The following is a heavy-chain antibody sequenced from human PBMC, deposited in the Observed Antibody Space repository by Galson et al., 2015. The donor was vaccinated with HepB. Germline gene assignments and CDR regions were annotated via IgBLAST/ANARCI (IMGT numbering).Heavy chain of an antibody. CDR3: ARAQSRIGSGWSYGGVFDY. Sequence: CAISGDSVSSNSAAWNWIRQSPSRGLEWLGRTYYRSKWYNDYAVSVKSRITINPDTSKNQFSLQLNSVTPEDTAVYYCARAQSRIGSGWSYGGVFDYWGQGTLVTVSS. D-gene: IGHD6-19*01. CDR1: GDSVSSNSAA. CDR2: TYYRSKWYN. J-gene: IGHJ4*02. V-gene: IGHV6-1*01.